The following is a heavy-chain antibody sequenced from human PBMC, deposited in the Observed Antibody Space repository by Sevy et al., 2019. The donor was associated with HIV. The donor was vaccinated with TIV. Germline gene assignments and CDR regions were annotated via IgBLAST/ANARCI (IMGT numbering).Heavy chain of an antibody. Sequence: LTCAVYGGSFSGYYWSWIRQPPGKGLEWIGEINHSGSTNYNPSLKSRVTISVDTSKNQFSLKLSSVTAADTAVYYCARHCGSTSCSHAFDIWGQGTMVTVSS. V-gene: IGHV4-34*01. CDR3: ARHCGSTSCSHAFDI. CDR1: GGSFSGYY. D-gene: IGHD2-2*01. CDR2: INHSGST. J-gene: IGHJ3*02.